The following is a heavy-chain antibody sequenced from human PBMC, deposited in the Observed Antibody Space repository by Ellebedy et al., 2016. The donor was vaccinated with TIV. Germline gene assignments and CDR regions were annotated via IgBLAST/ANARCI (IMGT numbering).Heavy chain of an antibody. Sequence: GESLKISCAASGFTFSSYWMHWVRQAPGKGLVWVSCINSDGSRTKYADSVKGRFTISRDHAKNTLYLQMNSLRAEDTAVYYCARPNCTGGSCYGYFDLWGRGTLVTVSS. CDR1: GFTFSSYW. V-gene: IGHV3-74*03. J-gene: IGHJ2*01. D-gene: IGHD2-15*01. CDR3: ARPNCTGGSCYGYFDL. CDR2: INSDGSRT.